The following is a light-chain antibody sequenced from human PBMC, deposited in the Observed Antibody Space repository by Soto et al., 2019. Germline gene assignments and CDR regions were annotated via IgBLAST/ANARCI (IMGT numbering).Light chain of an antibody. V-gene: IGLV2-14*01. CDR3: SSYTGSSTLV. J-gene: IGLJ2*01. Sequence: QSALTQPASVSGSPGQSVTISCTGTSSDVGGYNYVSWYQQHPGKAPKLMLYNVSNRPSGVSNRFSGSKSGNTASLTISGVQAEDEADYYCSSYTGSSTLVFGGGTKVTVL. CDR2: NVS. CDR1: SSDVGGYNY.